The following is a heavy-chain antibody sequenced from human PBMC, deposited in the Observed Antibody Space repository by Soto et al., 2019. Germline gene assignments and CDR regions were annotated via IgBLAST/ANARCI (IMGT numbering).Heavy chain of an antibody. J-gene: IGHJ6*02. CDR3: VQSRCGGDCLQSYSSHSYYGLDV. V-gene: IGHV2-5*02. CDR2: IYWDDDK. Sequence: QITLKESGPTLVKPTQTLTLTCSFSGFSLSTTGVGVGWIRQPPGKALEWLALIYWDDDKRYNPSLNSRLTSTKDTSKNQVVLAMTNMDPVDPATYYCVQSRCGGDCLQSYSSHSYYGLDVWGQGTTVTVSS. D-gene: IGHD2-21*02. CDR1: GFSLSTTGVG.